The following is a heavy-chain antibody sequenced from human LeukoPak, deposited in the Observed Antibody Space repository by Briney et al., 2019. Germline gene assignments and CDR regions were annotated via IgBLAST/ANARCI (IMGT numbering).Heavy chain of an antibody. J-gene: IGHJ6*02. D-gene: IGHD2-2*01. CDR3: ARHCSSTSCYSYYGMDV. CDR1: GYSFTSYW. CDR2: IYPGDSDT. V-gene: IGHV5-51*01. Sequence: GEFLKISCKGSGYSFTSYWIGWVRQMPGKGLEWMGIIYPGDSDTRYSPSFQGQVTISADKSISTAYLQWSSLKASDTAMYYCARHCSSTSCYSYYGMDVWGQGTTVTVSS.